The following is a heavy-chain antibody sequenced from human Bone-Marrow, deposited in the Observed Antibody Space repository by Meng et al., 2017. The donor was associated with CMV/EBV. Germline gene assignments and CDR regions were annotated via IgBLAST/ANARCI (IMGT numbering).Heavy chain of an antibody. CDR2: IYYSGST. V-gene: IGHV4-59*01. CDR3: AREHYYDTSIGYFDY. Sequence: SETLSLTCTVSGGSISSYYWSWIRQPPGKGLEWIGYIYYSGSTNYNPSLKSRVTISVDTSKNQFSLKLSSVTAADTAVYYCAREHYYDTSIGYFDYWGQGTLVPSPQ. J-gene: IGHJ4*02. CDR1: GGSISSYY. D-gene: IGHD3-22*01.